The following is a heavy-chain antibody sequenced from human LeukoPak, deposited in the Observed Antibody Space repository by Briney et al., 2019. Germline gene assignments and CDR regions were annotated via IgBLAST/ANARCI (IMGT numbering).Heavy chain of an antibody. Sequence: GGSLRLSCAASGFTFSDSAIHWVRQASGKGLEWVGRIRSKTNNYATAYAASVKGRFTISRDDSNNTAYLQMNSLKTEDTAVYYCTRRISQGRSTYWYFDHRGRGTLVTVSS. J-gene: IGHJ2*01. D-gene: IGHD2-15*01. V-gene: IGHV3-73*01. CDR3: TRRISQGRSTYWYFDH. CDR2: IRSKTNNYAT. CDR1: GFTFSDSA.